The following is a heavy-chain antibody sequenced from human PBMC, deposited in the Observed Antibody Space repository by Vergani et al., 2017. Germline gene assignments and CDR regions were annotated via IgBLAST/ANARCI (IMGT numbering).Heavy chain of an antibody. D-gene: IGHD1-26*01. V-gene: IGHV4-34*01. CDR3: ARASSVGAPSQTFNDY. CDR2: INHSGST. CDR1: GGSFSGYS. J-gene: IGHJ4*02. Sequence: QVQLQQWGAGLLKPSETLSLTCAVYGGSFSGYSWSWIRQPPGKGLEWIGEINHSGSTNYNPSLKSRVTISVDTSKNQFSLKLSSVTAAATAVYYCARASSVGAPSQTFNDYWGQGTLVTVSS.